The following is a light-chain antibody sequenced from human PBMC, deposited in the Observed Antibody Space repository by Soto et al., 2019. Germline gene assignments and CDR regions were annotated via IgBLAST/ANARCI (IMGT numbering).Light chain of an antibody. CDR1: SSDVGGYNY. V-gene: IGLV2-14*01. J-gene: IGLJ1*01. CDR3: SSYTSSSAYV. CDR2: EVS. Sequence: QSVLAQPASVSGSPGQSITISCTGTSSDVGGYNYVSWYQQHPGKAPKLMIYEVSNRPSGVSNRFSGSKSGNTASLTISGLQAEDEADYYCSSYTSSSAYVFGTRTKGTVL.